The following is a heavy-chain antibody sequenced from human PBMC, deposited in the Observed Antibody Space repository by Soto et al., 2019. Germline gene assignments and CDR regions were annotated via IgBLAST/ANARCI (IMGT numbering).Heavy chain of an antibody. CDR2: IYYSGST. J-gene: IGHJ4*02. CDR1: GGSISSYY. CDR3: ARFPRGYSYGHFDY. V-gene: IGHV4-59*01. D-gene: IGHD5-18*01. Sequence: PSETLSLTCTVSGGSISSYYWSWIRQPPGKGLEWIGYIYYSGSTNYNPSLKSRVTISVDTSKNQFSLKLSSVTAADTAVYYCARFPRGYSYGHFDYRGQGTLVTVSS.